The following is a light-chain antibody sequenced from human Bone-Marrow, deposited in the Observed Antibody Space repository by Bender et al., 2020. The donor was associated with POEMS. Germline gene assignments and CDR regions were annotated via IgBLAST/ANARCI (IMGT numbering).Light chain of an antibody. J-gene: IGLJ1*01. V-gene: IGLV2-14*02. Sequence: QSALTQPASVSGSSGQSITISCTGSSSDVGSYNLVSWYQQHPGKAPKLMIYEDSKRHSGVSNRFSGSKSGNTASLTISGLRTEDEADYYCSSYTPSSTYVFGTGTTVTVL. CDR3: SSYTPSSTYV. CDR1: SSDVGSYNL. CDR2: EDS.